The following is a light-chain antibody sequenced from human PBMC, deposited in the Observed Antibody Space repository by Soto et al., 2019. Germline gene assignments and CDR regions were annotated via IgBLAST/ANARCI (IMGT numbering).Light chain of an antibody. V-gene: IGKV1-39*01. J-gene: IGKJ4*01. CDR3: QQGSSTPLT. Sequence: DIQMTQSPSSLSASVGDRVTITCRASQSISSYLNWYQQKPGKAPKLLIYAASSMQSGVPSRFSGSGSGTDFTLTISSLQPEDFATYYCQQGSSTPLTFGGGTEVEIK. CDR1: QSISSY. CDR2: AAS.